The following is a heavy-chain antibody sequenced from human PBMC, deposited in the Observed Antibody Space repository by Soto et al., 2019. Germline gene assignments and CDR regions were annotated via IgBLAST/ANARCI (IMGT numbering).Heavy chain of an antibody. CDR1: GFTFSSYA. D-gene: IGHD6-19*01. V-gene: IGHV3-21*01. CDR2: ISSTSSYT. J-gene: IGHJ4*02. CDR3: ARDVALAGNY. Sequence: GWSLRLSCAASGFTFSSYAMNWVRQTQEKGLEWVSSISSTSSYTHYSDSVQGRFTISRDNANNSLFLQMNSLRAEVTATYYCARDVALAGNYWGQGVLVTVSS.